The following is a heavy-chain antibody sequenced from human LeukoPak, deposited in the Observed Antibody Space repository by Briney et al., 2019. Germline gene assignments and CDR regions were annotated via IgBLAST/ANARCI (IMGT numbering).Heavy chain of an antibody. D-gene: IGHD3-10*01. CDR1: GFTFSSYA. CDR3: TRHQTNNYGSGSPFDY. V-gene: IGHV4-39*01. J-gene: IGHJ4*02. CDR2: IYYSGRT. Sequence: GSLRLSCAASGFTFSSYAMSWVRQAPGKGLEWIGSIYYSGRTNYNPSLRSRVTISVDTSKNQFSLKLSSVTAADTAVYYCTRHQTNNYGSGSPFDYWGQGTLVTVSS.